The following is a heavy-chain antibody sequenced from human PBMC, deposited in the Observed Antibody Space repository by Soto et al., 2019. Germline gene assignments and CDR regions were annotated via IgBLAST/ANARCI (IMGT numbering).Heavy chain of an antibody. CDR2: ISYDGSNK. CDR3: AKESYYDSSGYYSDYFDY. CDR1: GFTFNSYG. Sequence: QVQLVESGGGVVQPGRSLRLSCAASGFTFNSYGMHWVRQAPGKGLECVAVISYDGSNKYYADSVKGRFTISRDNSKNTLYLQMNSLRAEDTAVYYCAKESYYDSSGYYSDYFDYWGQGTLVTVSS. J-gene: IGHJ4*02. V-gene: IGHV3-30*18. D-gene: IGHD3-22*01.